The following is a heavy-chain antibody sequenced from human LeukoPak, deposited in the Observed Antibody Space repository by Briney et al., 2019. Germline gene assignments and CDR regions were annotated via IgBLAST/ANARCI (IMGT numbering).Heavy chain of an antibody. V-gene: IGHV4-59*01. CDR3: ARVSRWLGYNWFDP. CDR2: IYYSGST. J-gene: IGHJ5*02. CDR1: GGSISSYY. D-gene: IGHD6-13*01. Sequence: PSETLSLTCTVSGGSISSYYWSWIRQPPGKGLEWIGYIYYSGSTNYNPSLKSRVTISVDTSKNQFSLKLSSVTAADTAVYYCARVSRWLGYNWFDPWGQGTLVTVSS.